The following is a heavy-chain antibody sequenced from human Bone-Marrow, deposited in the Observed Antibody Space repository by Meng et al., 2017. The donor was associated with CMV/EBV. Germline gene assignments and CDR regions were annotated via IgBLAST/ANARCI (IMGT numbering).Heavy chain of an antibody. J-gene: IGHJ6*02. CDR1: GYTFTSYG. CDR3: ARVLATPLYYYYGMDV. V-gene: IGHV1-69*05. CDR2: IIPIFGTA. D-gene: IGHD1-26*01. Sequence: SVKVSCKASGYTFTSYGISWVRQAPGQGLEWMGGIIPIFGTANYAQKFQGRVTITTDESTSTAYMELSSLRSEDTAVYYCARVLATPLYYYYGMDVWGQGTTVTVSS.